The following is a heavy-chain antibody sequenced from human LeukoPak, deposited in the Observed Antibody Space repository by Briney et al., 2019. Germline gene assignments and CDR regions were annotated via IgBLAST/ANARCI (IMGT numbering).Heavy chain of an antibody. J-gene: IGHJ4*02. CDR2: ITYDGDTT. Sequence: GRSLRLSCAASGFTFSSCGMHWVRQAPGKGLEWVAVITYDGDTTYFEDSVKGRFTVSRDTSKSTLYLQMNSLGAEDTAVYYCVKEQGSGSYRTADYWGQGTLVTVSS. V-gene: IGHV3-30*18. D-gene: IGHD3-10*01. CDR3: VKEQGSGSYRTADY. CDR1: GFTFSSCG.